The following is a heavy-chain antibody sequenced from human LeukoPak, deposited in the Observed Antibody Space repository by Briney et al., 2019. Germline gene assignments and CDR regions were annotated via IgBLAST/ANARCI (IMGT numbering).Heavy chain of an antibody. D-gene: IGHD4-17*01. Sequence: SETLSLTCTVSGGSISSSSYYWGWIRQPPGKGLEWIGSIYYSGSTYYNPSLKSRVTISVDTSKNQFSLKLSSVTAADTAVYYCVRDSTVTTRALDYWGQGNPVTVSS. CDR1: GGSISSSSYY. CDR3: VRDSTVTTRALDY. J-gene: IGHJ4*02. V-gene: IGHV4-39*02. CDR2: IYYSGST.